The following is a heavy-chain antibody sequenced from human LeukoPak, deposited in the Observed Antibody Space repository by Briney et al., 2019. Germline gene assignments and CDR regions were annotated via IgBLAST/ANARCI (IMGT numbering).Heavy chain of an antibody. D-gene: IGHD1-26*01. CDR2: INSDGSAT. V-gene: IGHV3-74*01. J-gene: IGHJ4*02. CDR3: ATLVGATLGYFYY. Sequence: GGSLRLSCAASGFTFSSYWMSWVRQAPGKGLMWVSQINSDGSATSCADPVKGRCTISRDNAKNMLYLEMNSLRVEDTAVYYCATLVGATLGYFYYWGQGTLVTVSS. CDR1: GFTFSSYW.